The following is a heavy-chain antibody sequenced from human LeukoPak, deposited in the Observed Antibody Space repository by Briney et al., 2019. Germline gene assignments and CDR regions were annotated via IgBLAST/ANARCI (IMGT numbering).Heavy chain of an antibody. CDR2: INHSGSS. D-gene: IGHD6-25*01. Sequence: SETLSLTCAVYGGSFSGYYWRWIRQPPGRGLEEIGEINHSGSSNYNQSFMSRVTISVDTSKIQFSLKRSSVTAGDTAVYYCARGYSSGLVVGWGQGTLVTVSS. CDR1: GGSFSGYY. V-gene: IGHV4-34*01. J-gene: IGHJ1*01. CDR3: ARGYSSGLVVG.